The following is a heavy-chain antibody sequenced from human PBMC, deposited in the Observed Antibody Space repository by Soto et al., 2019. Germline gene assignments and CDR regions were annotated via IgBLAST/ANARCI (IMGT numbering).Heavy chain of an antibody. Sequence: SVKVSCKASGGTFSKYAISWVRQAPGQGLEWLGGIIPMFGTPNYAQKFQGRVTISADESTTTAYLELSSLRSADTAVYFCAGQLHDRYVDEDLGEWGHGTTVPVSS. J-gene: IGHJ6*02. D-gene: IGHD3-16*01. CDR3: AGQLHDRYVDEDLGE. CDR1: GGTFSKYA. V-gene: IGHV1-69*13. CDR2: IIPMFGTP.